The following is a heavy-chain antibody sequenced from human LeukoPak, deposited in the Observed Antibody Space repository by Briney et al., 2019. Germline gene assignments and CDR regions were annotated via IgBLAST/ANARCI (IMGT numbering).Heavy chain of an antibody. CDR1: GYSISSGYY. CDR3: ARFRAPGSADAFDI. V-gene: IGHV4-38-2*02. J-gene: IGHJ3*02. D-gene: IGHD3-10*01. Sequence: SETLSLTCTVSGYSISSGYYWGWIRQPPGKGLEWIGSIYHSGSTYYNPSLKSRVTISVDTSKNQFSLKLSSVTAADTAVYYCARFRAPGSADAFDIWGQGTMVTVSS. CDR2: IYHSGST.